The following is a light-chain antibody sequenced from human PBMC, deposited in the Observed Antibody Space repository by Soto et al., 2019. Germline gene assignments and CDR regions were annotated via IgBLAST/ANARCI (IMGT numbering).Light chain of an antibody. CDR1: QTFNNY. J-gene: IGKJ5*01. CDR3: QQHTNWPPIT. Sequence: VLTQSPATLSLSPGERATLSCRASQTFNNYLAWYQQKPGQAPRLIIYHTSNRATGIPARFGGSGSGTDFTLTISSVEPEDFAVYYCQQHTNWPPITFGQGTRLEIK. CDR2: HTS. V-gene: IGKV3-11*01.